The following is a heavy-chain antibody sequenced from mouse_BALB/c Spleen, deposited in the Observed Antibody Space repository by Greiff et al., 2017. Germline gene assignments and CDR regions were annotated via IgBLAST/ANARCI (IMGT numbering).Heavy chain of an antibody. CDR3: ARRYDSWFAY. J-gene: IGHJ3*01. Sequence: VQLKESGPELMKPGASVKISCKASGYSFTSYYMHWVKQSHGKSLEWIGYIDPFNGGTSYNQKFKGKATLTVDKSSSTAYMHLSSLTSEDSAVYYCARRYDSWFAYWGQGTLVTVSA. CDR2: IDPFNGGT. D-gene: IGHD2-14*01. V-gene: IGHV1S135*01. CDR1: GYSFTSYY.